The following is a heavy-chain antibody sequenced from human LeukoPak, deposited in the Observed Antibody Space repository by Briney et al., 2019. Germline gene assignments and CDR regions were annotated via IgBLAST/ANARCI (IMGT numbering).Heavy chain of an antibody. CDR1: GFTFSSYS. Sequence: GGSLRLSCAASGFTFSSYSMNWVRQAPGKGLEWVSSISSSSSSYIYYADSVKGRSTISRDNAKNSLYLQMNSLRAEDTAVYYCARARYCSSTSCYDGMDVWGQGTTVTVSS. V-gene: IGHV3-21*01. D-gene: IGHD2-2*01. CDR2: ISSSSSSYI. J-gene: IGHJ6*02. CDR3: ARARYCSSTSCYDGMDV.